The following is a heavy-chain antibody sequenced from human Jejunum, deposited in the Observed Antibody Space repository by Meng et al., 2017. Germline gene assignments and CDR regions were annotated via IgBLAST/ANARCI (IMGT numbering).Heavy chain of an antibody. Sequence: EVRRVGSGGGLVQPGGSLRLSCSASGFLRMAHYMDWARQAPGKGLEWVGRSKNKDSGYITEYAASVKGRFTISRDDSKSSLDLQMYSLKPEDTAVYYCAVWISGRGHWGQGTLVTVSS. V-gene: IGHV3-72*01. CDR3: AVWISGRGH. CDR2: SKNKDSGYIT. D-gene: IGHD5-12*01. J-gene: IGHJ1*01. CDR1: GFLRMAHY.